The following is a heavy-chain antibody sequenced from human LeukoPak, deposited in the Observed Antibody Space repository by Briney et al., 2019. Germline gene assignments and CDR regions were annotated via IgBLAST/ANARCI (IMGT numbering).Heavy chain of an antibody. CDR3: AKDTANRDFWSGYSDY. CDR2: ISGSGGST. CDR1: GFTFSSYA. Sequence: PGGSLRLSCAASGFTFSSYAMSWVRQAPGEGLEWVSAISGSGGSTYYADSVKGRFTISRDNSKNTLYLQMNSLRAEDTAVYYCAKDTANRDFWSGYSDYWGQGTLVTVSS. J-gene: IGHJ4*02. D-gene: IGHD3-3*01. V-gene: IGHV3-23*01.